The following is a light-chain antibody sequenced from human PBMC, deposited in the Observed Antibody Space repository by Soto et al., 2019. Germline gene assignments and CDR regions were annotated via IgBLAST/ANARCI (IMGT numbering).Light chain of an antibody. J-gene: IGKJ4*01. CDR2: KAS. CDR1: QSVGPW. Sequence: IQMTQSPSTLATSIGARVTITCRASQSVGPWLAWYQQKPGKAPNLLIFKASRLESGVPSRFSGSGFGTEFTLTISSPQPDDFAIYYCQQYDSYPLTFGGGTKLEIK. V-gene: IGKV1-5*03. CDR3: QQYDSYPLT.